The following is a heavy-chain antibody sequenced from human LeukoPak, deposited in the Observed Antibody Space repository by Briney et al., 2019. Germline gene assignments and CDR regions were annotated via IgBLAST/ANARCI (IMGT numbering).Heavy chain of an antibody. Sequence: PSETLSLTCAVYGGSFSGYYWSWIRQPPGKGLEWIGEINHSGSTNYNPSLKSRVTISVDTSKNQFSLKLSSVTAADTAVYYCARRLRSGWYLGYFDYWGQGTLVTVSS. D-gene: IGHD6-19*01. J-gene: IGHJ4*02. CDR1: GGSFSGYY. CDR2: INHSGST. V-gene: IGHV4-34*01. CDR3: ARRLRSGWYLGYFDY.